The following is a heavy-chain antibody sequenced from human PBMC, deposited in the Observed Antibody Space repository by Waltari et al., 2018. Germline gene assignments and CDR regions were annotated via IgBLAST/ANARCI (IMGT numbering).Heavy chain of an antibody. J-gene: IGHJ3*02. CDR3: ARDTALRTVTTPLVI. V-gene: IGHV3-15*01. Sequence: EVQLVESGGGLVKPGGSLRLSCAASGFTFSNDWMSWVRQAPGKGLEGVGRIKSKTDGGTTDYAAPVKGRFTISRDNAKNSLYLQMNSLRAEDTAVYYCARDTALRTVTTPLVIWGQGTMVTVSS. CDR1: GFTFSNDW. D-gene: IGHD4-17*01. CDR2: IKSKTDGGTT.